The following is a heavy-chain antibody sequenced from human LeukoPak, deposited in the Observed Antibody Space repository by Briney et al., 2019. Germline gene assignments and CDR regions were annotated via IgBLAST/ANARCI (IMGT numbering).Heavy chain of an antibody. CDR2: ISSSYSTI. J-gene: IGHJ3*02. V-gene: IGHV3-48*01. CDR1: GFTFSHYG. Sequence: GGSLRLSCAASGFTFSHYGMNWVRQAPGKGLEWVSYISSSYSTIYYADSVKGRFTISTDNAKNTLYLQMNSLRAEDTAVYYCARDGRGITMIVGHDAFDIWGQGTMVTVSS. CDR3: ARDGRGITMIVGHDAFDI. D-gene: IGHD3-22*01.